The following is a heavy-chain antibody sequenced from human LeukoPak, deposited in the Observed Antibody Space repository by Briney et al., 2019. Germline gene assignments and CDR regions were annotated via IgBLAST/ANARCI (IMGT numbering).Heavy chain of an antibody. CDR2: IYYSGST. D-gene: IGHD2-15*01. V-gene: IGHV4-59*01. CDR3: ARGYDLGLFDY. CDR1: GGSISSYY. J-gene: IGHJ4*02. Sequence: SETLSLTCTVSGGSISSYYWSWIRQPPGKGLEWIGYIYYSGSTNYNPSLKSRVTISVDTSKNQFSLKLSSVTAADTAVYYCARGYDLGLFDYWGQGTLVTVSS.